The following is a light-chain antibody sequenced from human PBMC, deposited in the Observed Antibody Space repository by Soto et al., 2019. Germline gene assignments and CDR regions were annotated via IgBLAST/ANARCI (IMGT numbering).Light chain of an antibody. V-gene: IGKV1-9*01. Sequence: IQLTQSPSSLSACVGNRVTMTCRASQGISNFLAWYQQKTGKAAKLLIYAASTLQRGVPSRFSGSRSGTDFTLTISSLQPEDFATYYCQQLESYPSTFGGGTKVDIK. CDR1: QGISNF. CDR2: AAS. J-gene: IGKJ4*01. CDR3: QQLESYPST.